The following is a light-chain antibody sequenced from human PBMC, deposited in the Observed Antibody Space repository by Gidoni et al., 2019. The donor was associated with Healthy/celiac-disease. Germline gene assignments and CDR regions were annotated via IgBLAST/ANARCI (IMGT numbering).Light chain of an antibody. CDR3: QQYGSSSLT. V-gene: IGKV3-20*01. CDR1: QSVSSSY. CDR2: GAS. J-gene: IGKJ5*01. Sequence: EIVLTQSPGTLSLSPGERATLSCRASQSVSSSYLAWYQQKPGQAPRLLIYGASSRATGIPDRFSGSGSGTDFTLTISRLEPEDFAVYYCQQYGSSSLTFGQGPRLEIK.